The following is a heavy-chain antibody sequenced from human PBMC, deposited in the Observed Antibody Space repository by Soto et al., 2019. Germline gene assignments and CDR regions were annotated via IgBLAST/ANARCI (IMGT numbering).Heavy chain of an antibody. CDR2: ISGGGGST. Sequence: EVQLLDSGGGLVQPGGSLRLSCAASGFIFSNYAMSWVRQAPGKGLEWVSTISGGGGSTNYVDSVKGRFTTSRDNSKNTLYMQMNSLRAEDTAMYYCAKAVRGGGGYTYDYYTMDVWGQGTTVTVSS. V-gene: IGHV3-23*01. CDR1: GFIFSNYA. CDR3: AKAVRGGGGYTYDYYTMDV. D-gene: IGHD2-15*01. J-gene: IGHJ6*02.